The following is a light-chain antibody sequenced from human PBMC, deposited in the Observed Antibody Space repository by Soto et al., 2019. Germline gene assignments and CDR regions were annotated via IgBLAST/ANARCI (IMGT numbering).Light chain of an antibody. V-gene: IGKV3D-15*01. CDR2: GAS. CDR1: QSVSSN. CDR3: QQYNNWPGT. Sequence: EIVMTQSPATLSVSPGERATLSCRASQSVSSNLAWYQQKPGQAPSLLIYGASTRATGIPARFSGSGSGTEFTLTISSLQSEDFAVYXCQQYNNWPGTFGQGTKV. J-gene: IGKJ1*01.